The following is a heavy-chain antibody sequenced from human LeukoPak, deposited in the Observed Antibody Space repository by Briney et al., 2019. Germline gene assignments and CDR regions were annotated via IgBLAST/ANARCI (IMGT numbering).Heavy chain of an antibody. D-gene: IGHD2-2*01. CDR3: ATTRYCGGTSCFHYFNS. CDR1: GFTFSDQY. CDR2: IRNEANSYTT. J-gene: IGHJ4*02. V-gene: IGHV3-72*01. Sequence: GGSLRLSCVASGFTFSDQYMDWVRQAPGKGLEWVARIRNEANSYTTEDAASVTGRFTISREDSNNSVYLQMNSLKTEDTAIYFCATTRYCGGTSCFHYFNSWGQGTLVTVSS.